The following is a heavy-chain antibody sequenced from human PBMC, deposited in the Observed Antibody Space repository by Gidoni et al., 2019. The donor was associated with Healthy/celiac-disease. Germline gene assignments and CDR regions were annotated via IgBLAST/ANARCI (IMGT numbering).Heavy chain of an antibody. CDR2: ISYDGSNK. Sequence: QVQLVESGGGVVQPGRSLRLSCAASGFTFSSYAMPWVRQAPGKGLEWVAVISYDGSNKYYADSVKGRFTISRDNSKNTLYLQMNSLRAEDTAVYYCARDPATGSWYGVGVYWGQGTLVTVSS. CDR3: ARDPATGSWYGVGVY. CDR1: GFTFSSYA. D-gene: IGHD6-13*01. J-gene: IGHJ4*02. V-gene: IGHV3-30-3*01.